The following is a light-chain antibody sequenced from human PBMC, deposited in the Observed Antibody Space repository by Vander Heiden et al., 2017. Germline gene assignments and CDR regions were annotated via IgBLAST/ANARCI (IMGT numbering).Light chain of an antibody. CDR1: QSISSY. V-gene: IGKV1-39*01. Sequence: DIQLTQSPSSLSASVGDRVTITCRASQSISSYLNWYQQKPGKAPKLLIYAASSLQSGVPSRFSGSGYGTDFTLTISSRQPEDFATYYCQQNDSTPTWTFGQGTKVEIK. CDR2: AAS. J-gene: IGKJ1*01. CDR3: QQNDSTPTWT.